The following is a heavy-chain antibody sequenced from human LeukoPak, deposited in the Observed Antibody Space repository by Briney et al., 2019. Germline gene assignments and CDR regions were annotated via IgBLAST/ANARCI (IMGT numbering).Heavy chain of an antibody. CDR2: ISSNGGST. CDR1: GYTFSSYA. V-gene: IGHV3-64D*06. Sequence: GGSLRLSCSDSGYTFSSYAMHWVRQAPGKGLEYVSAISSNGGSTYYADSVKGRFTISRDNSKNTLYLQMSSLRAEDTAVYYCVREGMLGYSSGWLYYFDYWGQGTLVTVSS. CDR3: VREGMLGYSSGWLYYFDY. J-gene: IGHJ4*02. D-gene: IGHD6-19*01.